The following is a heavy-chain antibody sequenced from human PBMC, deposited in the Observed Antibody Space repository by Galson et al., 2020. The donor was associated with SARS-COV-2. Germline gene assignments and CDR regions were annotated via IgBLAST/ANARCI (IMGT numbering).Heavy chain of an antibody. V-gene: IGHV4-31*03. CDR2: IYYSGST. CDR1: GGSISSGGYY. J-gene: IGHJ6*02. CDR3: ARDYRRVLVRGVITPYGMDV. D-gene: IGHD3-10*01. Sequence: SETLSLTCTVSGGSISSGGYYWSWIRQHPGKGLGWIGYIYYSGSTYYNPSLKSRVTISVDTSKNQFSLKLSSVTAADTAVYYCARDYRRVLVRGVITPYGMDVWGQGTTVTVSS.